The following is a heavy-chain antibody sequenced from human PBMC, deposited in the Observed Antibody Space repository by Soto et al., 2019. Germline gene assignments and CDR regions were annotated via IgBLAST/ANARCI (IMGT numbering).Heavy chain of an antibody. V-gene: IGHV3-33*01. J-gene: IGHJ4*02. Sequence: LRLSCAASGFTFSSYGMHWVRQAPGKGLEWVAVIWYDGSNKYYADSVKGRFTISRDNSKNTLYLQMNSLRAEDTAVYYCARDGGSGGDTAMVPPLCYFDYWGQGTLVTVSS. D-gene: IGHD5-18*01. CDR1: GFTFSSYG. CDR3: ARDGGSGGDTAMVPPLCYFDY. CDR2: IWYDGSNK.